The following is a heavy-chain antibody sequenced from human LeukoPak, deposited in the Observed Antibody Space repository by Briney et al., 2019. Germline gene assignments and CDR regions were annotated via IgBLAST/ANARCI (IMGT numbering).Heavy chain of an antibody. CDR3: ARSRYYYDSSGYYYSKNTNIEFDL. D-gene: IGHD3-22*01. CDR2: IYDSGTT. CDR1: GASISSYY. V-gene: IGHV4-59*01. J-gene: IGHJ2*01. Sequence: PSETLSLTCTVSGASISSYYWSWIRQPPGKGLEWIGCIYDSGTTDYNPSLKSRVTISVDTSKNQFSLKLSSVTAADTAVYYCARSRYYYDSSGYYYSKNTNIEFDLWGRGTLVTVSS.